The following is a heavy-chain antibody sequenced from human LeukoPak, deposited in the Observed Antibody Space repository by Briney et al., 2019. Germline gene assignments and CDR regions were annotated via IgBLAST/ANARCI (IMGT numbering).Heavy chain of an antibody. CDR2: ISGSGGST. CDR1: GFTFSSYA. V-gene: IGHV3-23*01. CDR3: ARVGITAVGLDY. J-gene: IGHJ4*02. Sequence: GGSLRLSCAASGFTFSSYAMSWVRQAPGKGLEWVSAISGSGGSTYYADSLKGRFTISRDNAKNTLYLQMNSLRPEDTAVYYCARVGITAVGLDYWGQGALVTISS. D-gene: IGHD6-13*01.